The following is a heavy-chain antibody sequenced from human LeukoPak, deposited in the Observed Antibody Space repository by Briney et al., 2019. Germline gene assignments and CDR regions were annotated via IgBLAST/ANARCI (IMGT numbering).Heavy chain of an antibody. V-gene: IGHV4-39*01. CDR3: ARLPRITIFGVVDPFDY. D-gene: IGHD3-3*01. CDR2: IYYSGST. Sequence: PSETLSLTCTVSGGSISSSSYYWGWIRQPPGKGLEWIGSIYYSGSTYYNPSLKSRVTISVDTSKNQFSLKLSSVTAADTAVYYCARLPRITIFGVVDPFDYWGQGTLVTVSS. CDR1: GGSISSSSYY. J-gene: IGHJ4*02.